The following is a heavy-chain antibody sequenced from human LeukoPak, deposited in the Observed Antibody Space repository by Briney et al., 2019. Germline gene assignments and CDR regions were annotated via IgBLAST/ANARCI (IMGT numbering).Heavy chain of an antibody. CDR2: ITGSGTTI. D-gene: IGHD4-17*01. Sequence: PGGSLRLSCAASGFTFSSYGMHWVRQAPGKGLEWVSYITGSGTTIYYADSVKGRFTISRDNAKNSLYLQMNSLRAEDTAVYYCARDRSTVTTWLDYWGRGTLVTVSS. V-gene: IGHV3-48*04. CDR1: GFTFSSYG. CDR3: ARDRSTVTTWLDY. J-gene: IGHJ4*02.